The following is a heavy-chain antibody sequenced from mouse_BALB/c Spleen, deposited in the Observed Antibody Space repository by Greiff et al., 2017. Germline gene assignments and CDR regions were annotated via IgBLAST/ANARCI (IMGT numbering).Heavy chain of an antibody. Sequence: QVQLKESGPGLVAPSQSLSITCTVSGFSLTGYGVNWVRQPPGKGLEWLGMIWGDGSTDYNSALKSRLSISKDNAKSQVFLKMNSLQTDDTARYYCARDRGYDRFSFAYWGQGTLVTVSA. D-gene: IGHD2-14*01. CDR2: IWGDGST. CDR3: ARDRGYDRFSFAY. V-gene: IGHV2-6-7*01. CDR1: GFSLTGYG. J-gene: IGHJ3*01.